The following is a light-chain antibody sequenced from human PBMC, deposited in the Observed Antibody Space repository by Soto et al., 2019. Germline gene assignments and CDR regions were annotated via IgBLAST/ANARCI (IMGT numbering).Light chain of an antibody. CDR2: GGS. J-gene: IGKJ4*01. V-gene: IGKV3-15*01. Sequence: EIVMTQSPATLSVSPGERATLSCSASQSVSINLAWYQQKPGQAPRLLRYGGSTRATGIPARFSGSGSGTEFTLTISSLQSEDCAVYYCQQYNNWPPPLTFGGGTKVEIK. CDR3: QQYNNWPPPLT. CDR1: QSVSIN.